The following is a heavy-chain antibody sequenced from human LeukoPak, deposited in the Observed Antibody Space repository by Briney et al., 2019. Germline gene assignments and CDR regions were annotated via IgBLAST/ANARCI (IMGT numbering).Heavy chain of an antibody. J-gene: IGHJ5*02. CDR1: GGSISSGGYS. CDR3: AREGSGCSSTSCYADNWFDP. CDR2: IYHSGST. D-gene: IGHD2-2*01. Sequence: SETLSLTCAVSGGSISSGGYSWSWIRQPPGKGLEWIGYIYHSGSTYYNPSLKSRVTISVDRSKNQFSLKLSSVTAADTAVYYCAREGSGCSSTSCYADNWFDPWGQGTLVTVSS. V-gene: IGHV4-30-2*01.